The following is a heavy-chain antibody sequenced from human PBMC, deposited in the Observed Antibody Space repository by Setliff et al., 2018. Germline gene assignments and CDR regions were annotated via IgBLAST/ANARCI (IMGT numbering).Heavy chain of an antibody. D-gene: IGHD3-22*01. CDR2: IYYSGST. Sequence: PSETLSLTCTVSGGSISSSSYYWGWIRQPPGKGLEWIGSIYYSGSTYYNPSLKSRVTISVDTSKNQFSLKLSSVTAADTAVYYCARERMYYYDSSGPVGVPYYYYMDVWGKGTTVTVSS. CDR3: ARERMYYYDSSGPVGVPYYYYMDV. CDR1: GGSISSSSYY. V-gene: IGHV4-39*07. J-gene: IGHJ6*03.